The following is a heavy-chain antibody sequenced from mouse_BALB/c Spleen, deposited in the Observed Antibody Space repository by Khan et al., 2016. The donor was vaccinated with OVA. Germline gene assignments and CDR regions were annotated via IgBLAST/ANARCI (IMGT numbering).Heavy chain of an antibody. CDR3: ATSYYYGYYFDY. CDR1: GFTFSSYG. D-gene: IGHD1-1*01. J-gene: IGHJ2*01. Sequence: EVKLLESGGGLVQPGGSRKLSCAASGFTFSSYGMHWVRQAPEKGLEWVAYISGDSSTIYYADTVKGRFTISRDNPKNTLFLQMTSLMSEDTAMDYCATSYYYGYYFDYWGPGTTLTVSS. V-gene: IGHV5-17*02. CDR2: ISGDSSTI.